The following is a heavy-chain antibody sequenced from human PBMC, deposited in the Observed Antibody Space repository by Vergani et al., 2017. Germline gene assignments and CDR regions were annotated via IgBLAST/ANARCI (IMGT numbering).Heavy chain of an antibody. CDR3: ARVVGYYDSSGYFHYFDY. J-gene: IGHJ4*02. Sequence: QVQLQQWGAGLLKPSETLSLTCAVYGGSFSGYYWSWIRQPPGKGLEWIGEINHSGSTNYNPSLKSRVTISVDTSKNQFSLKLSSVTAADTAVYYCARVVGYYDSSGYFHYFDYWGQGTLVTVSS. CDR2: INHSGST. V-gene: IGHV4-34*01. D-gene: IGHD3-22*01. CDR1: GGSFSGYY.